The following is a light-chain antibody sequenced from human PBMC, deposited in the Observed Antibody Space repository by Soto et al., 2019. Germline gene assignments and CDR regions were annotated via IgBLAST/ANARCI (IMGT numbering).Light chain of an antibody. J-gene: IGLJ1*01. CDR2: GNS. CDR3: QSDYSSLSAHYV. CDR1: SSNIGATYD. V-gene: IGLV1-40*01. Sequence: QSVLTQPPSVSGAPGQRVTISCTGSSSNIGATYDVQWYQQLPGTAPKLLIYGNSNRPSGVPDRFSGSKSGTSASLAITGLQADDEADYYCQSDYSSLSAHYVFGTGTKVTVL.